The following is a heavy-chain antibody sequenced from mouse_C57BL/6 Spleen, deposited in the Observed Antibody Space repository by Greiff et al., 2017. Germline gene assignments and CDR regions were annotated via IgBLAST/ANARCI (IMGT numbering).Heavy chain of an antibody. D-gene: IGHD1-1*01. CDR2: INPSNGGP. Sequence: VQLQQPGTELVKPGASVKLSCKASGYTFTSYWLHWVKQRPGHGLEWIGNINPSNGGPNYNEKFKSKATLTVVQSSSTAYMQLSSLTSEDSAVYYCAREDLDYYGSSSFAYWGQGTLVTVSA. CDR3: AREDLDYYGSSSFAY. J-gene: IGHJ3*01. V-gene: IGHV1-53*01. CDR1: GYTFTSYW.